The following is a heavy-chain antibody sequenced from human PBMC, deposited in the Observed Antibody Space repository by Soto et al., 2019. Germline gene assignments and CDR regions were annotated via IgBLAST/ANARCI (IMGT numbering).Heavy chain of an antibody. V-gene: IGHV1-18*01. D-gene: IGHD2-15*01. CDR1: GYMFANYG. CDR3: ARIVPEQLLRYYYYYYMDV. J-gene: IGHJ6*03. Sequence: QVQLMQSGRGVKKPGASVKVSCQAPGYMFANYGISWVRQAPGQGLEWMGWISAYNGNTHYAQKFQDRVTMTTDTSTSTAYMELRSLRSDDTAVYFRARIVPEQLLRYYYYYYMDVWGKGTTVTVSS. CDR2: ISAYNGNT.